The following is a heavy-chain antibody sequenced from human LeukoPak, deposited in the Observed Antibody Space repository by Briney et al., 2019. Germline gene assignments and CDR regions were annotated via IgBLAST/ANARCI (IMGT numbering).Heavy chain of an antibody. V-gene: IGHV4-61*02. Sequence: SETLSLTCTVSGGSISSGSYYWSWIRQPAGKGLEWIGRIYTSGSTNYNPSLKSRVTISVDTSKNQFSLKLSSVTAADTAVYYCASKRITMVRGASYYMDVWGKGTTVTVSS. CDR1: GGSISSGSYY. D-gene: IGHD3-10*01. CDR2: IYTSGST. CDR3: ASKRITMVRGASYYMDV. J-gene: IGHJ6*03.